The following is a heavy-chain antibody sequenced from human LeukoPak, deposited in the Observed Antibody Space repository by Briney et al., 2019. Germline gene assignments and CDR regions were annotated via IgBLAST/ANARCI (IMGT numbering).Heavy chain of an antibody. CDR3: ARDPYSNYVTGGWFDP. Sequence: GGSLRLYCAASGFTFSSYAMHWVRQAPGKGLEWVAVISYDGSNKYYADSAKGRFTISRDNSKNTLYLQMNSLRAEDTAVYYCARDPYSNYVTGGWFDPWGQGTLVTVSS. CDR1: GFTFSSYA. D-gene: IGHD4-11*01. J-gene: IGHJ5*02. V-gene: IGHV3-30-3*01. CDR2: ISYDGSNK.